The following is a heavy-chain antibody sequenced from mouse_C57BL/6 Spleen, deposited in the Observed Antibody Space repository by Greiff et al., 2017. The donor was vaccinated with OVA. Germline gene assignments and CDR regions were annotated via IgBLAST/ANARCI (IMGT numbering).Heavy chain of an antibody. CDR1: GYTFTGYW. V-gene: IGHV1-9*01. J-gene: IGHJ4*01. D-gene: IGHD2-14*01. Sequence: QVQLQQSGAELMKPGASVKLSCKATGYTFTGYWIEWVKQRPGHGLEWIGEILPGRGSTNYNEKFKGKATFTADTSSNTAYMQRSSLTTEDSAIYCGTRDIGGYAMDYWGQGTSVTVSS. CDR2: ILPGRGST. CDR3: TRDIGGYAMDY.